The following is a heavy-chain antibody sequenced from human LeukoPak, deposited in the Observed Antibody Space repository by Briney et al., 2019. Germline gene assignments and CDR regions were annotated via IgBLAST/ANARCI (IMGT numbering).Heavy chain of an antibody. Sequence: GGSLRLSCAASGFTFSAYAMSWVRQAPGKGLEWVSALSGSGGSTCYADSVKGRFTISRDNSKNTLYLQMNSLRAEDTAVYSCAKQGCSGGSCYFDYWGQGTLVTVSS. J-gene: IGHJ4*02. CDR2: LSGSGGST. CDR1: GFTFSAYA. V-gene: IGHV3-23*01. CDR3: AKQGCSGGSCYFDY. D-gene: IGHD2-15*01.